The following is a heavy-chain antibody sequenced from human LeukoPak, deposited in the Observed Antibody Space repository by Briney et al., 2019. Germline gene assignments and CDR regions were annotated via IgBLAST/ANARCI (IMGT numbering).Heavy chain of an antibody. CDR2: IPQSGIA. CDR3: ARASLEHSIVAGDYFDY. CDR1: GYSNNNAHY. Sequence: SETLSLTCAVSGYSNNNAHYWAWIRQPPGKGLEWIGNIPQSGIASYNPSLKSRVTISLDTSKNHFSLNLRSVTAADTAVYFCARASLEHSIVAGDYFDYWGQGTLVTVSS. D-gene: IGHD2/OR15-2a*01. V-gene: IGHV4-38-2*01. J-gene: IGHJ4*02.